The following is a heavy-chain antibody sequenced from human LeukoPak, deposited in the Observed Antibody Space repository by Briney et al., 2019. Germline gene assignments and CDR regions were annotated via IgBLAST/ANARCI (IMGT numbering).Heavy chain of an antibody. CDR3: ARDPISDSGYQYYYFDY. J-gene: IGHJ4*02. D-gene: IGHD5-12*01. CDR2: MYSSGTT. Sequence: MTSETLSLTCTVSGGSISSGSYSWNWIRQPAGKGLEWIGRMYSSGTTNYNPSLKSRVTISVDTSKNQFSLKLSSVTAADTAVYYCARDPISDSGYQYYYFDYWGRGTLVTVSS. V-gene: IGHV4-61*02. CDR1: GGSISSGSYS.